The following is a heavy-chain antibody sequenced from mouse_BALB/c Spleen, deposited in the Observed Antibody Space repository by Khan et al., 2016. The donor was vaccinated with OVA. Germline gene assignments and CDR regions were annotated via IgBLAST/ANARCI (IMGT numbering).Heavy chain of an antibody. CDR3: ARDGSRYNYAMDY. D-gene: IGHD2-3*01. CDR2: ISYSGST. CDR1: GYSITSDYA. Sequence: EVNLEESGPGLVKPSQSLSLTSTVTGYSITSDYAWNWIRQFPGNKLEWMGYISYSGSTNYNPALKSRISITRDTSKNQFFLQLNSVTTEDTATYYCARDGSRYNYAMDYWGQGTSVTVSS. V-gene: IGHV3-2*02. J-gene: IGHJ4*01.